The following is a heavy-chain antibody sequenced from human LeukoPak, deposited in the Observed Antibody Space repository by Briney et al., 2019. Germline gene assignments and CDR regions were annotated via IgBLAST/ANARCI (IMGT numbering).Heavy chain of an antibody. D-gene: IGHD3-10*01. Sequence: GGSLRLSCAASEFTFSSYEMDWVRQAPGKGLEWVAYISSSSTSKYYADSVKGRFTVSRDNAKNSLYLQMNSLRAEDTAVYYCASGPPAMVRGAPWFWGQGTLVTVSS. J-gene: IGHJ4*02. CDR1: EFTFSSYE. V-gene: IGHV3-48*03. CDR2: ISSSSTSK. CDR3: ASGPPAMVRGAPWF.